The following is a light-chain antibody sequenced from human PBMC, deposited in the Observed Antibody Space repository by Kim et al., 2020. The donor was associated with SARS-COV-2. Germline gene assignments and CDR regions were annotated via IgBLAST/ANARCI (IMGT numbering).Light chain of an antibody. CDR2: DVS. J-gene: IGLJ3*02. V-gene: IGLV2-11*03. Sequence: PGQSVTISCTGTSSDVGAYKYVSWYQQHPGKGPKVMIYDVSQRPLGVPDRFSASKSGNTASLTISDLQAEDEADYYCCSYAGNSWVFGGGTQLTVL. CDR1: SSDVGAYKY. CDR3: CSYAGNSWV.